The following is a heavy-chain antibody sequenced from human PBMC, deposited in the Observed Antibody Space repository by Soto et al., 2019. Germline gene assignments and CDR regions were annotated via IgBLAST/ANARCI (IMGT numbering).Heavy chain of an antibody. V-gene: IGHV3-23*01. J-gene: IGHJ4*02. CDR1: GFTFENYA. D-gene: IGHD1-26*01. CDR2: ISGSGGST. Sequence: HPGRSLRLSCEVSGFTFENYAMNWVRRAPGKGLEWVSGISGSGGSTYYADSVKGRFTISRDNSKNTLYLQMNSLRAEDTAVYSCSGEESPATAYFSLYWGQGTPGTVSS. CDR3: SGEESPATAYFSLY.